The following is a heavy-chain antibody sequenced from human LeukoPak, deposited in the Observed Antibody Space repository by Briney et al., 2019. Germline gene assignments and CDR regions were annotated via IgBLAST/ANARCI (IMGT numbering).Heavy chain of an antibody. CDR3: ARQGYGGNSQGAADY. J-gene: IGHJ4*02. D-gene: IGHD4-23*01. Sequence: GASVKVSCKASGYTFTSYDINWVRQATGQGLEWMGWISAYNGNTNYAQILQGRLTMTTDTSTSTAYMELRSLRSDDTAVYYCARQGYGGNSQGAADYWGQGTLVTVSS. V-gene: IGHV1-18*01. CDR1: GYTFTSYD. CDR2: ISAYNGNT.